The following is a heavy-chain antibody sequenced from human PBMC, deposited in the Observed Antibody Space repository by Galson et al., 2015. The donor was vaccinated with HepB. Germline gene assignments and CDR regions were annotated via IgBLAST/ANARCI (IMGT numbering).Heavy chain of an antibody. J-gene: IGHJ4*02. V-gene: IGHV3-30-3*01. CDR3: ARVVYCSSTSGYLVEGDFYY. CDR1: GFTFSSYA. D-gene: IGHD2-2*01. Sequence: SLRLSCAASGFTFSSYAMHWVRQAPGKGLEWVAVISYDGSNKYYADSVRGRFTISRDNSKNTLYLQMNSLRAEDTAVYYCARVVYCSSTSGYLVEGDFYYCGQGPLVTVSS. CDR2: ISYDGSNK.